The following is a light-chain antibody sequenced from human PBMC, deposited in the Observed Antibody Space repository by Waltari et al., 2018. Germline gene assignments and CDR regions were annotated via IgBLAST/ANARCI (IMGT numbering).Light chain of an antibody. CDR2: GAS. CDR1: QSVGRS. V-gene: IGKV3-20*01. Sequence: EIVLTQSPRTLSLSPGERATLSCRASQSVGRSLACYQQKPGQAPRLLISGASNRATGIPDRFSGSGSETDFSLTISRLEPEDFAVYYCQHYVRLPVTFGQGTTVEIK. CDR3: QHYVRLPVT. J-gene: IGKJ1*01.